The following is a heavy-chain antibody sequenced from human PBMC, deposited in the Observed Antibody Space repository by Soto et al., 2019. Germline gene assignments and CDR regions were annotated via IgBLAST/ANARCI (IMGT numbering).Heavy chain of an antibody. Sequence: GSLRLSCLDSRFTFNRYSMSWVRQAPGKGLEWVSYISSSSSNIYYADSLKGRFTISRDNAKNSLYLQMNSLKDEDTAVYYCATVRFGTYAFDIWGKGTMVTVSS. CDR1: RFTFNRYS. J-gene: IGHJ3*02. CDR3: ATVRFGTYAFDI. V-gene: IGHV3-48*02. CDR2: ISSSSSNI. D-gene: IGHD3-16*01.